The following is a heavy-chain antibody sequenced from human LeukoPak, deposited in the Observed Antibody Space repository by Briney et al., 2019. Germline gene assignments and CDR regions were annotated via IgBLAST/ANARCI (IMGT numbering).Heavy chain of an antibody. CDR1: GGSISSYY. CDR3: ARGGSGPYPRLDY. J-gene: IGHJ4*02. V-gene: IGHV4-59*01. CDR2: IFYSGST. Sequence: SETLSLTCTDSGGSISSYYWSWIRQSPGKGLEWIGYIFYSGSTNYSPSLKSRVTISVDTSKNQFSLKLSSVTAADTAVYYCARGGSGPYPRLDYWGQGSLVTVSS. D-gene: IGHD6-19*01.